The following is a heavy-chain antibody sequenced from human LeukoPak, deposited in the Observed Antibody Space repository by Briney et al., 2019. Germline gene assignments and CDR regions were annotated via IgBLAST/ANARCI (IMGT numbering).Heavy chain of an antibody. V-gene: IGHV3-11*01. J-gene: IGHJ4*02. CDR1: GFDLSDYY. CDR3: ARRRDYFDY. CDR2: VSSSGGNI. Sequence: GGSLRLSCVVSGFDLSDYYMSWIRQAPGKGLEWISYVSSSGGNIYFADSVKGRFTMSRDNARGSLYLQMNSLTADDTAIYYCARRRDYFDYWGQGTLVTVSS.